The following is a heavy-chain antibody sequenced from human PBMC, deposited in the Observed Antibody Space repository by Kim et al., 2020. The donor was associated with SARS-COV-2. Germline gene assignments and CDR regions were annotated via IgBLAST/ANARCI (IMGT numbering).Heavy chain of an antibody. D-gene: IGHD1-26*01. V-gene: IGHV3-64D*06. CDR3: VKGSHSLLRDLMSVYYFDY. Sequence: GRFTISRDNSKNTLYLQMSSLRAEDTAVYYCVKGSHSLLRDLMSVYYFDYWGQGTLVTVSS. J-gene: IGHJ4*02.